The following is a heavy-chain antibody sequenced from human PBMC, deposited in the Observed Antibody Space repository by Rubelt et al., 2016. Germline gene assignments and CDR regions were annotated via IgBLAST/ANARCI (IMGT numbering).Heavy chain of an antibody. J-gene: IGHJ4*02. D-gene: IGHD3-10*01. CDR3: AKDYIRALWFGELLYSD. CDR1: GFTFSSYW. V-gene: IGHV3-7*03. CDR2: IKQDGSEK. Sequence: PGGSLRLSCAASGFTFSSYWMSWVRQAPGKGLEWVANIKQDGSEKYYVDSVKGRFTISRDNAKNSLYLQMNSLRAEDTAVYYCAKDYIRALWFGELLYSDWGQGTLVTVSS.